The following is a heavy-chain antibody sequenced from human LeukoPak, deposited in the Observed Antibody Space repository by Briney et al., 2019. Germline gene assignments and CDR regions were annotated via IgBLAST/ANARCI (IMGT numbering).Heavy chain of an antibody. J-gene: IGHJ4*02. CDR1: GFTFSSSG. V-gene: IGHV3-21*01. CDR3: ARYAAGTGSYFDY. CDR2: ISSSRSYI. Sequence: GGSLRLSCAASGFTFSSSGMNWVRQAPGKGLEWVSHISSSRSYIYYADPVKGRFTISRDNAKKSLYLQMNSLRAEDTAVYYCARYAAGTGSYFDYWGQGTLVTVSS. D-gene: IGHD6-13*01.